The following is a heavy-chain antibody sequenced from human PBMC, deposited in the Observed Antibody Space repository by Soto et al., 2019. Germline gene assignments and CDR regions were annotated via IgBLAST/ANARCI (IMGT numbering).Heavy chain of an antibody. J-gene: IGHJ6*02. CDR3: AREDVVVGPAAIPRNYYYGMDV. D-gene: IGHD2-2*02. CDR1: GGSVSSGSYY. Sequence: SETLSLTCTVSGGSVSSGSYYWSWIRQPPGKGLEWIGYIYYRGRTDTDYEPSLKSRVTISVDTSKNQFSLKLSSVTAADTAVYYCAREDVVVGPAAIPRNYYYGMDVWGPGTTVTVSS. V-gene: IGHV4-61*01. CDR2: IYYRGRTDT.